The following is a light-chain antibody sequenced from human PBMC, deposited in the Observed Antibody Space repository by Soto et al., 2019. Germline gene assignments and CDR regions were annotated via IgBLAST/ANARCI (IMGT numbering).Light chain of an antibody. CDR1: QSISVH. V-gene: IGKV1-39*01. CDR2: AAS. Sequence: DIQMTQSPSSLSASVGDTVTITCRASQSISVHLNWYQQKPGKVTKLLIYAASNLKSGGPSSFSGSRSETDFALTISSLQHEDFATDSCQQSYSTPYTCGQGTKMQIK. CDR3: QQSYSTPYT. J-gene: IGKJ2*01.